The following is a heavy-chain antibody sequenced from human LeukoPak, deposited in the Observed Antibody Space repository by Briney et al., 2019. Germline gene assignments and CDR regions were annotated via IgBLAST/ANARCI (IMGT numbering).Heavy chain of an antibody. V-gene: IGHV1-2*02. CDR3: AREGSGSYYLWFDP. D-gene: IGHD1-26*01. J-gene: IGHJ5*02. Sequence: ASVKVSCKASGYTFTGYYMHWVRQAPGQGLEWMGWINPKSGGRNYGQKFQGRVTMTRDTPISTAYMEVSRLRSDDTAMYYCAREGSGSYYLWFDPWGQGTLVTVSS. CDR2: INPKSGGR. CDR1: GYTFTGYY.